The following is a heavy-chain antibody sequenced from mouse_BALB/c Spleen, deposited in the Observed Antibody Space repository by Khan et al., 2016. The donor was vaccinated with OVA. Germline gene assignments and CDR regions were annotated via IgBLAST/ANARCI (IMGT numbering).Heavy chain of an antibody. V-gene: IGHV3-2*02. CDR1: GYSITSDYA. CDR3: VRLGLY. Sequence: VQLQESGPGLVKPSQSLSLTCTVSGYSITSDYAWYWIRQFPGNKLEWMGYISYSGSTSYNPYLKSRISITRDTSKNQFFLQLNSVTTEDTATYYCVRLGLYWGQGTLVTVAA. CDR2: ISYSGST. J-gene: IGHJ3*01.